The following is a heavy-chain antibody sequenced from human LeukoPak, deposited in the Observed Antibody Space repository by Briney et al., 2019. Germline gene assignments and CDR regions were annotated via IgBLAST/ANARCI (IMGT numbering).Heavy chain of an antibody. CDR3: ARGGGGSGSYYNTLYYYMDV. V-gene: IGHV1-46*01. Sequence: ASVKVSCKASGYTFTSYYMHWVRQAPGQGLEWMGIINPSGGSTSYAQKFQGRVTMTRDMSTSTVYMELSSLRSEDTAVYYCARGGGGSGSYYNTLYYYMDVWGKGTTVTVSS. J-gene: IGHJ6*03. D-gene: IGHD3-10*01. CDR1: GYTFTSYY. CDR2: INPSGGST.